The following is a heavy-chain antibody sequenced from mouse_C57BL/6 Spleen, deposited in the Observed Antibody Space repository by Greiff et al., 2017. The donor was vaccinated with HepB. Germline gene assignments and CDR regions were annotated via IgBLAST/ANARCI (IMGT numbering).Heavy chain of an antibody. CDR3: TREDYGHDFDY. J-gene: IGHJ2*01. CDR2: IDPETGGT. D-gene: IGHD1-2*01. CDR1: GYTFTDYE. Sequence: QVQLQQSGAELVRPGASVTLSCKASGYTFTDYEMHWVKQTPVHGLEWIGAIDPETGGTAYNQKFKGKAILTADKSSSTAYMELRSLTSEDSAVYYCTREDYGHDFDYWGQGTTLTVSS. V-gene: IGHV1-15*01.